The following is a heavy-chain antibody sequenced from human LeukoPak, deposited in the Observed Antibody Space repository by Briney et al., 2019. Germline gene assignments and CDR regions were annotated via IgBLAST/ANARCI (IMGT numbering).Heavy chain of an antibody. V-gene: IGHV5-51*01. Sequence: GESLKISCKGSGYSFSIYWIGWGRQIPGKGLEWMGIIYPGDSDTRYSPSFQGQVTMSADKSISTAYLQWSSLKASDTAMYYCARHPPPTYSSSSSYYFYGMDVWGQGTTVTVSS. J-gene: IGHJ6*02. D-gene: IGHD6-6*01. CDR3: ARHPPPTYSSSSSYYFYGMDV. CDR1: GYSFSIYW. CDR2: IYPGDSDT.